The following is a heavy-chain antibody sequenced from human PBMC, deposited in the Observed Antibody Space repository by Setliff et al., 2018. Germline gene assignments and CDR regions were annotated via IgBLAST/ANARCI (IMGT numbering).Heavy chain of an antibody. J-gene: IGHJ5*02. V-gene: IGHV3-30-3*01. CDR2: ISSDGNNQ. Sequence: GGSLRLSCAASGFTFSSYAMHWVRQAPGKGLEWVAVISSDGNNQYYADSVSGRFTTSRDNSRNTLYLQMRSLRAEDTAVYYCARDYARRGAASGHWFDPWGQGTRVTVPQ. CDR1: GFTFSSYA. D-gene: IGHD6-13*01. CDR3: ARDYARRGAASGHWFDP.